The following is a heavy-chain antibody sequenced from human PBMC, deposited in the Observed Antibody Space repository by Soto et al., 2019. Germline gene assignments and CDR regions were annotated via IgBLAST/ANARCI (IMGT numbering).Heavy chain of an antibody. CDR1: GGSISSYY. Sequence: SETLSLTCTVSGGSISSYYWSWIRQPPGKGLEWIGYIYYSGSTNYNPPLKSRVTISVDTSKNQFSLKLSSVTAADTAVYYCARHLLNMTTVTIFDYWGQGTLVTVSS. D-gene: IGHD4-17*01. CDR3: ARHLLNMTTVTIFDY. V-gene: IGHV4-59*08. J-gene: IGHJ4*02. CDR2: IYYSGST.